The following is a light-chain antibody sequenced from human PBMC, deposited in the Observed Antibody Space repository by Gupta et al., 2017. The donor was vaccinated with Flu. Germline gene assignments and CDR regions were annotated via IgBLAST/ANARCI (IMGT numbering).Light chain of an antibody. CDR1: QSISSW. CDR3: QHYTTSSPYA. V-gene: IGKV1-5*03. Sequence: DIQITQSPSTLSASVGDRVTITCRASQSISSWLAWYQHKPGRAPKLLIYKASTLKTGVPSRFSGSGSGTEFTLTISSLQPDDFATYYCQHYTTSSPYAFGQGTKLEIK. CDR2: KAS. J-gene: IGKJ2*01.